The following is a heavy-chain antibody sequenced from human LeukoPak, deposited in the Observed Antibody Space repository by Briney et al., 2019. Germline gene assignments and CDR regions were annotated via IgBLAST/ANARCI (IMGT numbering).Heavy chain of an antibody. CDR3: ARDEDHIVATTFFDY. CDR2: ISSSDSTI. Sequence: GSLXLSCAASGFTFSSYWMSWVRQAPGKGLEWVSYISSSDSTIYYADSVKGRFTISRDNAKNSLYLQMNSLRAEDTAVYYCARDEDHIVATTFFDYWGQGTLVTVSS. CDR1: GFTFSSYW. D-gene: IGHD5-12*01. J-gene: IGHJ4*02. V-gene: IGHV3-48*04.